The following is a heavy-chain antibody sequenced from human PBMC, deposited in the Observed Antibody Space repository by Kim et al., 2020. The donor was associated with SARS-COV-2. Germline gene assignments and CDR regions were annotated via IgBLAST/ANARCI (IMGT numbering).Heavy chain of an antibody. D-gene: IGHD2-8*01. CDR1: GFNVSGNY. J-gene: IGHJ4*02. CDR2: TYSAATT. V-gene: IGHV3-53*01. Sequence: GGSLRLSCAASGFNVSGNYMSWVRQAPGKGLEWVSVTYSAATTFYSDSVRGRFTISRHNSKNTLHPQMNSLRADDTAVYYCARGAHVNGISFDYWGQGT. CDR3: ARGAHVNGISFDY.